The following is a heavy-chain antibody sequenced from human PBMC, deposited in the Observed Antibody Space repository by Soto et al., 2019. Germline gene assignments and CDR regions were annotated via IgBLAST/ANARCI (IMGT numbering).Heavy chain of an antibody. CDR1: GGSISSYY. V-gene: IGHV4-59*08. CDR3: ARHPVRYFDWLSIENWFDP. Sequence: PSETLSLTCTVSGGSISSYYWSWIRQPPGKGLEWIGYIYYSGSTNYNPSLKSRVTISVDTSKNQFSLKLSSVTAADTAVYYCARHPVRYFDWLSIENWFDPWGQGTLVTVSS. D-gene: IGHD3-9*01. J-gene: IGHJ5*02. CDR2: IYYSGST.